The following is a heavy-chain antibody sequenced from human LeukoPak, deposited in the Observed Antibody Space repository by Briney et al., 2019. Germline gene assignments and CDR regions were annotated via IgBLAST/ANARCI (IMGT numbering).Heavy chain of an antibody. CDR1: GFTVSSNY. V-gene: IGHV3-53*01. J-gene: IGHJ6*03. Sequence: PGGSLRLSCVASGFTVSSNYMTRVRQAPGKGLEWVSVIYSGGDTYYADSVKGRFTISRDNSKNTLYLQMNSLRADDTAVYFCARQGASYNNGYYYYHYMAAWGKGTTVTVSS. CDR3: ARQGASYNNGYYYYHYMAA. CDR2: IYSGGDT. D-gene: IGHD1-14*01.